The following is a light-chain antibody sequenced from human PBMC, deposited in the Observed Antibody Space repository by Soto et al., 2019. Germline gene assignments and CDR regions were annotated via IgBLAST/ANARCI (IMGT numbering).Light chain of an antibody. CDR1: SSDIGAGYR. J-gene: IGLJ2*01. V-gene: IGLV1-40*01. CDR2: DNT. Sequence: QSVLTQPPSVSGAPGERVTISCTGSSSDIGAGYRVRWYQQVPGTAPKLLIYDNTNRPSGVHARFSGSKSGTSASLAISGLQAEDEADYYGQSFDKDRRAVVFGGGTKLTVL. CDR3: QSFDKDRRAVV.